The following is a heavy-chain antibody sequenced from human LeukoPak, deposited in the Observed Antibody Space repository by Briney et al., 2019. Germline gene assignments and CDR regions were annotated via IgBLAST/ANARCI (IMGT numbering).Heavy chain of an antibody. D-gene: IGHD5-18*01. V-gene: IGHV4-39*07. J-gene: IGHJ4*02. CDR3: ARSGYSYAPFDY. Sequence: TSETLSLTCTVSGGSISSSSYYWGWIRQPPGKGLEWIGSIYYSGSTYYNPSLKSRVTISVDTSKNQFSLKLSSVTAADTAVYYCARSGYSYAPFDYWGQGTLVTVSS. CDR1: GGSISSSSYY. CDR2: IYYSGST.